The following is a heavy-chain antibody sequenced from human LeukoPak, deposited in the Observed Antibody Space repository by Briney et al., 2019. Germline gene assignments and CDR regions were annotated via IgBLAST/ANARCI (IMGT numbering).Heavy chain of an antibody. CDR1: GYTFTGYY. Sequence: GASVKVSCKASGYTFTGYYMHWVRQAPGQGLEWMGWINPNSGGTNYAQKFQGRVTMTRDTSISTAYMELSRLRSDDTAVYYCARGRRENFMITFGGVIVMYFDYWGQGTLVTVSS. V-gene: IGHV1-2*02. CDR2: INPNSGGT. D-gene: IGHD3-16*02. CDR3: ARGRRENFMITFGGVIVMYFDY. J-gene: IGHJ4*02.